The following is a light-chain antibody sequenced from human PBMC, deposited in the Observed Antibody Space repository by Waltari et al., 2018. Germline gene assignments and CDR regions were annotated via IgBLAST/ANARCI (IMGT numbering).Light chain of an antibody. CDR1: QSVGTY. J-gene: IGKJ1*01. CDR3: QMYVRLPVT. CDR2: GAS. Sequence: EIVLTQSPGTLSLSPGERAALSCRASQSVGTYIAWYQQRPGQAPRLLSFGASNRATGIPDRFSGSGSETDFSLTISRLEPEDFAVYYCQMYVRLPVTFGHGTRVEIK. V-gene: IGKV3-20*01.